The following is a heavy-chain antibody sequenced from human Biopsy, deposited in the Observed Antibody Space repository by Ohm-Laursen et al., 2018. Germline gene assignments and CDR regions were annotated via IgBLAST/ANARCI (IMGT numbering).Heavy chain of an antibody. D-gene: IGHD3-22*01. V-gene: IGHV4-34*01. Sequence: GTLSLTCAVYGESFNGYYWSWIRQTPGKGLEWIGEINHSGRTNYNPSLKSRVTISVDTSKNQFSLKVRSVTAADTAVYYCARGVDYYDPYHYYALDAWGQGTTVTVSS. CDR3: ARGVDYYDPYHYYALDA. CDR1: GESFNGYY. J-gene: IGHJ6*02. CDR2: INHSGRT.